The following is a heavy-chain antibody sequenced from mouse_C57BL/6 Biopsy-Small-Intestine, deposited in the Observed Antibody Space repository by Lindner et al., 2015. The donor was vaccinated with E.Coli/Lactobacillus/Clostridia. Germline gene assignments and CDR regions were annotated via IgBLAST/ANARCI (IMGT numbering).Heavy chain of an antibody. CDR1: GGTFSSYA. J-gene: IGHJ4*01. CDR3: ARDRYYDSSGYYYESSI. V-gene: IGHV1-81*01. D-gene: IGHD1-1*01. CDR2: IIPISGTA. Sequence: SVKVSCKASGGTFSSYAISWVRQAPGQGLEWMGGIIPISGTANYAQKFQGRVTITADESTSTAYMELSSLRSEDTAVYYCARDRYYDSSGYYYESSIWGQGTLVTVSS.